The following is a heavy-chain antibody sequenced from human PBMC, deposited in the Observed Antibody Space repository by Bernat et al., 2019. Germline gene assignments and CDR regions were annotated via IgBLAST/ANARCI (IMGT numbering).Heavy chain of an antibody. CDR2: ISYDGSNK. V-gene: IGHV3-30-3*01. CDR3: AGDRVGAAMVRGLLDY. D-gene: IGHD3-10*01. CDR1: GFTFSSYA. J-gene: IGHJ4*02. Sequence: QVQLVESGGGVVQPGRSLRLSCAASGFTFSSYAMHWVRQAPGKGLEWVAVISYDGSNKYYADSVKGRFTISRDNSKNTLYLQMNSRRAEDTAVYYCAGDRVGAAMVRGLLDYWGQGTLVTVSS.